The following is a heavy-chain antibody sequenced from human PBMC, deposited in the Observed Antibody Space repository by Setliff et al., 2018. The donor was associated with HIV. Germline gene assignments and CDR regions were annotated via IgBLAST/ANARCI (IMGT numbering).Heavy chain of an antibody. CDR3: ARWGSGSYERVFDY. Sequence: ESLKISCAASGFRFRSYWMSWVRQAPGKGLESVANVKQDGTETLYVDSVKGRFTISRDNANNLVYLQMNSLRVEDTAVYFCARWGSGSYERVFDYWGQGMLVTVSS. CDR2: VKQDGTET. V-gene: IGHV3-7*01. CDR1: GFRFRSYW. D-gene: IGHD1-26*01. J-gene: IGHJ4*02.